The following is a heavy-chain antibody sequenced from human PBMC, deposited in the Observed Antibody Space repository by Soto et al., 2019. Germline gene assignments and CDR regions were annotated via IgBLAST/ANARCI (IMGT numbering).Heavy chain of an antibody. CDR3: ARAPYYYDSSGYYGADY. CDR2: IIPIFGTA. J-gene: IGHJ4*02. D-gene: IGHD3-22*01. CDR1: GGTFSSYA. Sequence: GASVKVSCKASGGTFSSYAISWVRQAPGQGLEWMGGIIPIFGTANYAQKFQGRVTITADESTSTAYMELSSLRSEDTAVYYCARAPYYYDSSGYYGADYWGQGTLVTVSS. V-gene: IGHV1-69*13.